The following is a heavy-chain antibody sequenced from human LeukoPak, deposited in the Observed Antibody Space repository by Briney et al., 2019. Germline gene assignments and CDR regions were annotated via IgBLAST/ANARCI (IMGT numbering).Heavy chain of an antibody. CDR3: LREGGEAEAAFEF. V-gene: IGHV6-1*01. CDR2: TYYRSKWRN. CDR1: CDSMSSNNCA. J-gene: IGHJ1*01. D-gene: IGHD6-19*01. Sequence: PSQTLSLTCTISCDSMSSNNCAWRWIRQSPSRGLEWLGRTYYRSKWRNDYAVSVKSRITLEPDTSKNESSLQLKSVTPEDTPVYYLLREGGEAEAAFEFWGQGTLVTVSS.